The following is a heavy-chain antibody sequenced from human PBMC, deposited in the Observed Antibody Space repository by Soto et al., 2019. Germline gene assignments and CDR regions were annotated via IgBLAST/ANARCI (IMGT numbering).Heavy chain of an antibody. V-gene: IGHV4-59*01. D-gene: IGHD6-6*01. Sequence: SETLSLTCTVSGGSISSYYWSWIWQPPPPGLERIGYIYYSGSTNYNPSLKSRVTISVDTSKNQFSLKLSSVTAADAAVDYCAGLFIAARRLNCFDPWGQGTLVTVSS. CDR1: GGSISSYY. CDR2: IYYSGST. J-gene: IGHJ5*02. CDR3: AGLFIAARRLNCFDP.